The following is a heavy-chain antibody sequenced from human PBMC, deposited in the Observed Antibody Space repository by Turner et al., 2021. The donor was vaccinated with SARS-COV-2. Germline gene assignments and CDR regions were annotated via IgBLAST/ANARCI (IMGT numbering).Heavy chain of an antibody. CDR2: KSYDGSQK. CDR3: AKDKHPDGMDV. CDR1: GFHFSSYG. V-gene: IGHV3-30*18. J-gene: IGHJ6*02. Sequence: QEQPVESGGGVAEPGRSLRLYCAASGFHFSSYGMHWVRQAPSKGLGWGAVKSYDGSQKYYADSVKGRFTISRDKSKYTLYLQMNSLGAKDTAMYYCAKDKHPDGMDVWGQGTTVTVSS.